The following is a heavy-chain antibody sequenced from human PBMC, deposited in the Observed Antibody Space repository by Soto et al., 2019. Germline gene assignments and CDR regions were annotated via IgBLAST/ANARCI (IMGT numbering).Heavy chain of an antibody. CDR2: IIPIFGTA. Sequence: QVQLVQSGAEVKKPGSSVKVSCKASGVTFSSYAISWVRQAPGQGLEWMGGIIPIFGTANYAQKFQGRVTITADESTGTAYMELSSLRSEDTAVYYCARLGYCSGGSCYSDYYYYGMDVWGQGTTVTVSS. V-gene: IGHV1-69*01. J-gene: IGHJ6*02. D-gene: IGHD2-15*01. CDR3: ARLGYCSGGSCYSDYYYYGMDV. CDR1: GVTFSSYA.